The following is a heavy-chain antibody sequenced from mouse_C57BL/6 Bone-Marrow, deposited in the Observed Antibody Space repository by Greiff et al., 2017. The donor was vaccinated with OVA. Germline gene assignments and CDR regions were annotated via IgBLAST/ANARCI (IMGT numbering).Heavy chain of an antibody. J-gene: IGHJ4*01. CDR3: ARRDYLYAMDY. D-gene: IGHD5-5*01. V-gene: IGHV1-64*01. Sequence: VQLQQSGAELVKPGVTVIMSCKASGHFFTSYWMHWVKQRPGQGLEWIGMIHPNSGSTNYNEKFKRKATLTVDKSSSTAYMQLSRLTSEDSAVYYCARRDYLYAMDYWGQGTSVTVAS. CDR2: IHPNSGST. CDR1: GHFFTSYW.